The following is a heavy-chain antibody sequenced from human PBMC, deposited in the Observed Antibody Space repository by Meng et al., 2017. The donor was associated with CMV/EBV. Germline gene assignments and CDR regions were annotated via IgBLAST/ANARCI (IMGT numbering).Heavy chain of an antibody. CDR1: GFTFDAYA. CDR3: AKDLTKGFDGMDV. V-gene: IGHV3-9*01. Sequence: GGSLRLSCAASGFTFDAYAMHWVRQAPGKGLEWVSGISWNSGSIGYADSVKGRFTISRDNAKNSLYLQMNSLRAEDTALYYCAKDLTKGFDGMDVWGQGTTVTVSS. J-gene: IGHJ6*02. CDR2: ISWNSGSI. D-gene: IGHD3-10*01.